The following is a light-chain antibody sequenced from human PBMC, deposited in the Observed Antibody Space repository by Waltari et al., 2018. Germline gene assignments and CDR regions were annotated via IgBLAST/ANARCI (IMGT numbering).Light chain of an antibody. CDR3: TSYTSATTVI. Sequence: QSALAQPASVSGPPGQSITISCSGTSRDIGLYDYVSWYQQHPGKVPQLIIFEVSNRPSGVAARFSGSKSGNAASLTISTLQPEDEAEYYCTSYTSATTVIFGGGTRLTVL. CDR2: EVS. J-gene: IGLJ2*01. V-gene: IGLV2-14*01. CDR1: SRDIGLYDY.